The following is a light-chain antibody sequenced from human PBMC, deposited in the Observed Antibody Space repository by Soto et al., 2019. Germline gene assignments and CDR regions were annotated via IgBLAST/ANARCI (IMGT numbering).Light chain of an antibody. CDR3: QTWGTGIVV. CDR1: SGHSYYA. J-gene: IGLJ3*02. V-gene: IGLV4-69*01. CDR2: LNSDGSH. Sequence: HPVLTQSPSASASLGASVKLTCTLSSGHSYYAIAWHQQQPEKGPRYLMKLNSDGSHNKGDGIPDRFSGSSSGAERYLTISSLQSEDEAYYYCQTWGTGIVVFGGGTKLTVL.